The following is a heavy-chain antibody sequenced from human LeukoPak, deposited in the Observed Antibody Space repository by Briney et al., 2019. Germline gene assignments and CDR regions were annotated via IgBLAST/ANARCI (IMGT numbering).Heavy chain of an antibody. CDR2: IYYSGST. CDR3: ARRGTGTTSTRTDLYYFDY. CDR1: GGSIRSSSYY. Sequence: SETLSLTCTVSGGSIRSSSYYWGWIRQPPGKGLEWIGSIYYSGSTYYNPSLKSRVTISVDTSKNQFSLKLSSVTAADTAVYYCARRGTGTTSTRTDLYYFDYWGQGTLVTVSS. J-gene: IGHJ4*02. D-gene: IGHD1-7*01. V-gene: IGHV4-39*01.